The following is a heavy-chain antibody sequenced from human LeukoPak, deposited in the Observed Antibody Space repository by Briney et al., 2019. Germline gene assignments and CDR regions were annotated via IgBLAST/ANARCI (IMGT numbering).Heavy chain of an antibody. Sequence: RGSLRLSCTASGLSLNSYAMSWVRQVPGKGLEWVSASSSSDDGKWYAESVRGRFTISRDTSKNTVYLQMNSLRVEDAGVYYCAKAPVTSCRGAFCYPFDYWGHGTLVTVSS. CDR3: AKAPVTSCRGAFCYPFDY. CDR2: SSSSDDGK. V-gene: IGHV3-23*01. D-gene: IGHD2-21*01. CDR1: GLSLNSYA. J-gene: IGHJ4*01.